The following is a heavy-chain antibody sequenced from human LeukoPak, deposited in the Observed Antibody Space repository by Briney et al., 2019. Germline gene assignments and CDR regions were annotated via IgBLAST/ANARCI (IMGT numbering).Heavy chain of an antibody. CDR3: TKSDGYGLIHI. Sequence: SETLSLTCAVYGGSFSGYYWSWIRQPPGKGLEWIGEINHSGSTNYNPSLKSRVTISVDTSKNQFSLKLSSVTAADTAVYYCTKSDGYGLIHICGRGTMVTVSS. D-gene: IGHD3-10*01. V-gene: IGHV4-34*01. CDR2: INHSGST. J-gene: IGHJ3*02. CDR1: GGSFSGYY.